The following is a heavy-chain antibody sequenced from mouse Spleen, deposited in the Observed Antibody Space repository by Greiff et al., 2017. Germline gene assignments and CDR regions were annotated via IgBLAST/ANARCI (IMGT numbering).Heavy chain of an antibody. J-gene: IGHJ3*01. CDR3: TRHDYLFAY. D-gene: IGHD2-4*01. CDR2: IDPETGGT. CDR1: GYTFTDYE. V-gene: IGHV1-15*01. Sequence: VQGVESGAELVRPGASVTLSCKASGYTFTDYEMHWVKQTPVHGLEWIGAIDPETGGTAYNQKFKGKAILTADKSSSTAYMELRSLTSEDSAVYYCTRHDYLFAYWGQGTLVTVSA.